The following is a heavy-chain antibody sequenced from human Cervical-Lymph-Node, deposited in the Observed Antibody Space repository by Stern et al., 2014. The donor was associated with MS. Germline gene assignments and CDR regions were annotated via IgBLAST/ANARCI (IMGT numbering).Heavy chain of an antibody. J-gene: IGHJ4*02. CDR1: GFTFDDYA. CDR2: IPGNSVSV. Sequence: EVQLVESGGGLVQPGRSLRISCAASGFTFDDYAMHWVRQAPGKGLEWVSGIPGNSVSVGYADSVKGRFTISRDNAKNSLYLQMNSLRGDDTALYYCAKGSGGSGYYPVALDYWGQGTLVTVSS. D-gene: IGHD3-3*01. V-gene: IGHV3-9*01. CDR3: AKGSGGSGYYPVALDY.